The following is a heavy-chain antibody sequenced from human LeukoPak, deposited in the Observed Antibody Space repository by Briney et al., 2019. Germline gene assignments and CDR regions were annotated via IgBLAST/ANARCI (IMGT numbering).Heavy chain of an antibody. CDR2: INSESSS. Sequence: PGGSLRLSCAASGFSFSTSWMHWVRQAPGKGLVWVSRINSESSSIYADSVKGRFTISRDNAKNTLYLQMNSLRAEDMAVYYCARGGSSWYTSFDYWGQGTLVTVSS. CDR3: ARGGSSWYTSFDY. D-gene: IGHD6-13*01. J-gene: IGHJ4*02. CDR1: GFSFSTSW. V-gene: IGHV3-74*01.